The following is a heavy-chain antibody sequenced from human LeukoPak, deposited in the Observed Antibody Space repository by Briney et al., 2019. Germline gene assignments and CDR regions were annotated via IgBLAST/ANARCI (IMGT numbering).Heavy chain of an antibody. J-gene: IGHJ3*02. V-gene: IGHV1-18*01. CDR2: ITAGNGNT. Sequence: ASVKVSCKASGYNFRSYGIGWVRQAPRQGLEWMGWITAGNGNTNYAQKVQDRVTMTTDTSTSTAYMELRSLRSDDTAVYFCARDLARGYSYGYNAFDIWGQGTMVTVSS. CDR1: GYNFRSYG. CDR3: ARDLARGYSYGYNAFDI. D-gene: IGHD5-18*01.